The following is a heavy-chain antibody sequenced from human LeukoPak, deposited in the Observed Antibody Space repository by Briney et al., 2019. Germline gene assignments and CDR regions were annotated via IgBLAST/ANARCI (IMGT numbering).Heavy chain of an antibody. Sequence: SETLSLTCTVSGGSISSGSYYWSWLRQPAGTGLEWIGRIYTSGSTNYNPSLKSRVTISVDTSKNQFSLKLSSVTAADTAVYYCARQGENWNPFFDYWGQGTLVTVSS. J-gene: IGHJ4*02. CDR2: IYTSGST. D-gene: IGHD1-1*01. CDR1: GGSISSGSYY. V-gene: IGHV4-61*02. CDR3: ARQGENWNPFFDY.